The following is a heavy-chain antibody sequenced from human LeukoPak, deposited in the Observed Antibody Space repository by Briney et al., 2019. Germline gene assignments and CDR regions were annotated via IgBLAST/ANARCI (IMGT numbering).Heavy chain of an antibody. CDR3: AREVEETGFDY. CDR2: ISYSGST. CDR1: GGSISSHY. D-gene: IGHD2-15*01. V-gene: IGHV4-59*11. Sequence: SETLSLTCSVTGGSISSHYWTWIRQPPGKGLEWIGYISYSGSTNYNASLKSRVTISVDTSKNQFSLKLTSVTAADTAVYFCAREVEETGFDYWGQGTLVTVSS. J-gene: IGHJ4*02.